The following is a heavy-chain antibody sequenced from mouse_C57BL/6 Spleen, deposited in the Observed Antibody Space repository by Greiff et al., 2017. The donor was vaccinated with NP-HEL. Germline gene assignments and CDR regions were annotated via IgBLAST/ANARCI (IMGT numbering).Heavy chain of an antibody. J-gene: IGHJ3*01. CDR1: GYTFTSYW. V-gene: IGHV1-64*01. D-gene: IGHD1-1*01. Sequence: QVQLQQPGAELVKPGASVKLSCKASGYTFTSYWMHWVKQRPGQGLERIGMIHPNSGSTNYNEKFKSKATLTVDKSSSTAYMQLSSLTSEDSAVYYCARELYYYGSRGFAYWGQGTLVTVSA. CDR3: ARELYYYGSRGFAY. CDR2: IHPNSGST.